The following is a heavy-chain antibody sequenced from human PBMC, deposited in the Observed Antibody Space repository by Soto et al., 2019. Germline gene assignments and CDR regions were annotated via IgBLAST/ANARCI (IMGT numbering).Heavy chain of an antibody. CDR1: GFTFSSYS. Sequence: PGGSLRLSCAASGFTFSSYSMNWVRQAPGKGLEWVSSISSSSSYIYYADSVKGRFTISRDNAKNSLYLQMSSLRAEDTAVFYCARDKTGVKVWFGDLFTPFDAFDIWGQGTMVTVSS. CDR2: ISSSSSYI. J-gene: IGHJ3*02. D-gene: IGHD3-10*01. V-gene: IGHV3-21*01. CDR3: ARDKTGVKVWFGDLFTPFDAFDI.